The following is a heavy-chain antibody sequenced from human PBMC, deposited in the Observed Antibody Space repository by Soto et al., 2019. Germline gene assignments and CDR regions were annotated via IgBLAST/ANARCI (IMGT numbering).Heavy chain of an antibody. CDR2: ISDSGFGT. Sequence: GGSLRLSCAASGFTFSSYAMTWVRQAPGKGLEWVSGISDSGFGTYYADSVKGRFTISRDNSKNTLYLQMNSLRADDTAVYFCAKARITVAGTYNFWGQGTVVTVSS. V-gene: IGHV3-23*01. J-gene: IGHJ4*02. CDR3: AKARITVAGTYNF. D-gene: IGHD6-19*01. CDR1: GFTFSSYA.